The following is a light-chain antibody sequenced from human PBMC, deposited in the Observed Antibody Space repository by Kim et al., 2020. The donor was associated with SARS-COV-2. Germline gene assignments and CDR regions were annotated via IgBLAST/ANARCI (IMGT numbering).Light chain of an antibody. CDR2: DAS. V-gene: IGKV3-11*01. J-gene: IGKJ4*01. CDR3: QQRYSWPLT. CDR1: QSVSIY. Sequence: LSLGERATLACRASQSVSIYLAWYQQKPGQAPRLLISDASNRATGIPARFSGSGSGTDFTLTINSLEPEDFAVYYCQQRYSWPLTFGGGTKVDIK.